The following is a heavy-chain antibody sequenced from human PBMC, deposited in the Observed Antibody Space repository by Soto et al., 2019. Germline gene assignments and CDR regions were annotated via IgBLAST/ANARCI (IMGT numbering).Heavy chain of an antibody. Sequence: SETLSLTCSVSGGSIRDYYWSWIRQPPGKGLEWIAYIYHNGGTSYNPSLKSRVSISVDTSKKQFSLKMYSVTAADTAVYYCTRNGPQSRNPFDYWGQGTLVTVSS. CDR3: TRNGPQSRNPFDY. CDR2: IYHNGGT. V-gene: IGHV4-59*01. D-gene: IGHD2-8*01. J-gene: IGHJ4*02. CDR1: GGSIRDYY.